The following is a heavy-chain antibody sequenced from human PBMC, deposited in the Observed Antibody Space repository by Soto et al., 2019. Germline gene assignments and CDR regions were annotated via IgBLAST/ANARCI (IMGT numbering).Heavy chain of an antibody. J-gene: IGHJ4*02. V-gene: IGHV4-34*01. D-gene: IGHD6-19*01. Sequence: QVQLQQWGAGLLKPSETLSLTCAVYGGSFSGYYWSWIRQPPGKGLEWIGEINHSGSTNYNPSLNSRVTISVDTSKNQFSLKLSSVTAADTAVYYCARYSSSGWYDYWGQGTLVTVSS. CDR3: ARYSSSGWYDY. CDR1: GGSFSGYY. CDR2: INHSGST.